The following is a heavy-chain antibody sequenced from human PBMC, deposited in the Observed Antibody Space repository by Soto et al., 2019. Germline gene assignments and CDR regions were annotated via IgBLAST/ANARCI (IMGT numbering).Heavy chain of an antibody. CDR3: ARLSECSSTSCYQFDY. Sequence: QLQLQESGPGLVKPSETLSLTCTVSGGSISSSSYYWGWIRQPPGKGLEWIGSIYYSGSTYYNPSLKSRVTISVDTSKNQFSLKLSSVTAADTAVYYCARLSECSSTSCYQFDYWGQGTLVTVSS. CDR2: IYYSGST. D-gene: IGHD2-2*01. V-gene: IGHV4-39*01. J-gene: IGHJ4*02. CDR1: GGSISSSSYY.